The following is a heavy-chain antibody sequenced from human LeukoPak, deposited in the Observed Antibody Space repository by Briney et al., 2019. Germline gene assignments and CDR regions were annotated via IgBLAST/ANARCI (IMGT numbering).Heavy chain of an antibody. CDR2: IRHDGSNK. D-gene: IGHD7-27*01. J-gene: IGHJ6*03. CDR1: GFTFSSYG. Sequence: AGSVRLSCAASGFTFSSYGMNWLRQAPGKGLEWVGFIRHDGSNKYYAHTVKGRFTISRDNSKNTLYLQMNSLRAEDTAVYYCAKDGNWGFYYYYYFMDVWGKGTTVTVSS. CDR3: AKDGNWGFYYYYYFMDV. V-gene: IGHV3-30*02.